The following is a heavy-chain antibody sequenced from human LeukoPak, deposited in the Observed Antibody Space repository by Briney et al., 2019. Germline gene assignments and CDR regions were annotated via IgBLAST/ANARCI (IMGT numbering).Heavy chain of an antibody. V-gene: IGHV1-8*03. CDR1: GYTFTGYY. Sequence: GASVKVSCKASGYTFTGYYMHWVRQAPGQGLEWMGWMNPNSGNTGYAQKFQGRVTITRNTSISTAYMELSSLRSEDTAVYYCARGPAFEEVYGGNWFDPWGQGTLVTVSS. CDR3: ARGPAFEEVYGGNWFDP. CDR2: MNPNSGNT. D-gene: IGHD6-6*01. J-gene: IGHJ5*02.